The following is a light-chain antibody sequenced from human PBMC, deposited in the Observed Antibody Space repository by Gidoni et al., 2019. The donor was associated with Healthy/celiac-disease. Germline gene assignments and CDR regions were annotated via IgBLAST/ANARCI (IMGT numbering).Light chain of an antibody. CDR2: DAS. CDR1: QSISSY. CDR3: QQRSNWPLWT. V-gene: IGKV3-11*01. Sequence: DIVLTQSPATLSLSPGERATLAVRASQSISSYLAGYQQKPGQAPRLLIYDASNMSTGIPARFSGSGSGTDFTLTISSLEPEDFAVYYCQQRSNWPLWTFGQGTKVEIK. J-gene: IGKJ1*01.